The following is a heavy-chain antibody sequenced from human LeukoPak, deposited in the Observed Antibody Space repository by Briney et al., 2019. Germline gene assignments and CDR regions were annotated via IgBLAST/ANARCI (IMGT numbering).Heavy chain of an antibody. D-gene: IGHD3-22*01. V-gene: IGHV1-46*01. CDR3: ARSTRITMIVVVTPLGY. CDR1: GYTFTSYY. CDR2: INPSGGST. Sequence: ASVKVSFKASGYTFTSYYMHWVRQAPGQGLEWMGIINPSGGSTSYAQKFQGRVTMTRDTSTSTVYMELSSLRSEDTAVYYCARSTRITMIVVVTPLGYWGQGTLVTVSS. J-gene: IGHJ4*02.